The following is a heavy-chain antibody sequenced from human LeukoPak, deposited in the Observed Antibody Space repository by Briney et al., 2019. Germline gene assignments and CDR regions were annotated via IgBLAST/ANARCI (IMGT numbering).Heavy chain of an antibody. V-gene: IGHV3-7*04. D-gene: IGHD3-10*01. CDR3: ARLNYYDSGKPFDY. J-gene: IGHJ4*02. CDR2: IKQDGSEK. CDR1: GFTFSGSW. Sequence: GGSLRLSCAASGFTFSGSWMSWVRQAPGKGLEWVANIKQDGSEKYYVDSVKGRFTISRDNAKKSLYLQMNGLRAEDTAVYYCARLNYYDSGKPFDYWGQGTLVTVSS.